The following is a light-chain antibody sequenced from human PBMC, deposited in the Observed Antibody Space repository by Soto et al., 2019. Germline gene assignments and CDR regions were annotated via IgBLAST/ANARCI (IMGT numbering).Light chain of an antibody. Sequence: EIVMTQSPATLSVSPGERVTLSCRASQSVSSNLAWYKQKPGQAPRLLIYGASTRVTDIPARFSGSGSGTEFTLTISSLQSEDFAVYYCQQYNNWPPWTFGQGTKVEIK. CDR1: QSVSSN. CDR3: QQYNNWPPWT. J-gene: IGKJ1*01. V-gene: IGKV3-15*01. CDR2: GAS.